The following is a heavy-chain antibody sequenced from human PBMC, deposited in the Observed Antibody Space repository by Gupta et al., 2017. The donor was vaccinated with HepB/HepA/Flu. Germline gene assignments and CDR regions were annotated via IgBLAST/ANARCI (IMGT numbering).Heavy chain of an antibody. V-gene: IGHV3-30*18. CDR2: ISYDGSNK. J-gene: IGHJ4*02. CDR3: AKGDYGGNSWKVDR. Sequence: QVQLVASGGGVVQPGRSLRLSCAASGFTFSTYAMHWVRQAPGKGLEWVAVISYDGSNKYYADSVKGRFTISRDNSKNTLYLQMNSMRAEDTAVYYCAKGDYGGNSWKVDRWGQGTLVTVSS. CDR1: GFTFSTYA. D-gene: IGHD4-17*01.